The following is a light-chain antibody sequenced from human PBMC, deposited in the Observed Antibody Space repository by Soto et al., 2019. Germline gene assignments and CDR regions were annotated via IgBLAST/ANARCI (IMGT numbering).Light chain of an antibody. J-gene: IGLJ1*01. CDR3: SSYTSSSTSCV. CDR1: SSDVGGYNY. CDR2: DVS. V-gene: IGLV2-14*01. Sequence: QSALTQPASVSGSPGQSITITCTGTSSDVGGYNYVSWYQQHPGKAPKLMIYDVSNRPSGVSNRFSGSKSGNTASLTISGLQAEDEAHYYCSSYTSSSTSCVFGTGTQLTVL.